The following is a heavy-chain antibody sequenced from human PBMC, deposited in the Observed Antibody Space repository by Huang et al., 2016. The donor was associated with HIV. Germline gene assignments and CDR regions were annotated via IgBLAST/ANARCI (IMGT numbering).Heavy chain of an antibody. CDR3: ATGPRGSGSFN. CDR1: GGTFSSYV. D-gene: IGHD1-26*01. J-gene: IGHJ4*02. V-gene: IGHV1-69*01. Sequence: QVQLVQSGAEVKKPGSSVKVSCKASGGTFSSYVISWVRQAPGQRLEWMGGITPIFDKTNYAQKVQGRVTIIADESTRTAYMEMSSLRPEDTATYYCATGPRGSGSFNWGQGTLVIVSS. CDR2: ITPIFDKT.